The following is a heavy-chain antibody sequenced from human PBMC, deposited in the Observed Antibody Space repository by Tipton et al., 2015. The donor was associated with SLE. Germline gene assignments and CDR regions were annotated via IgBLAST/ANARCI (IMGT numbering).Heavy chain of an antibody. J-gene: IGHJ6*02. Sequence: TLSLTCAVYGGSFSGYYWSWIRQPPEKGLEWIGEINHSGSTHYNPSLKSRVTISLDPSKNQFSLKLNSVTAADTAVYYCARDGGQRVISGTYDFYYYGLDVWGQGTTVTVSS. CDR3: ARDGGQRVISGTYDFYYYGLDV. V-gene: IGHV4-34*01. D-gene: IGHD6-13*01. CDR2: INHSGST. CDR1: GGSFSGYY.